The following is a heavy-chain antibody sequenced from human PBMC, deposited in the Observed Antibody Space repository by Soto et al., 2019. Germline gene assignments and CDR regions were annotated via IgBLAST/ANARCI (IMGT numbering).Heavy chain of an antibody. CDR1: GDSIRSYY. D-gene: IGHD2-2*01. J-gene: IGHJ4*02. V-gene: IGHV4-59*01. CDR2: ISHSGGT. CDR3: TRGGSGYSSTWAAH. Sequence: QVQLQESGPGLVKPSETLSLTCSVSGDSIRSYYWSWIRQPPGKGLEWVGYISHSGGTKYNPSVKSRVTISMDTSRNQLSLRMTSVTADDTAFYYCTRGGSGYSSTWAAHWGQGTLVTVPS.